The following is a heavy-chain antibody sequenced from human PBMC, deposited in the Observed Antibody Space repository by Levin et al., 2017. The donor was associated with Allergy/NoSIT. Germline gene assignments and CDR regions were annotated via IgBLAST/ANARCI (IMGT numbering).Heavy chain of an antibody. CDR3: ARGCSGGSCYGDAFDI. CDR1: GGSISSYY. CDR2: IYYSGST. J-gene: IGHJ3*02. D-gene: IGHD2-15*01. V-gene: IGHV4-59*01. Sequence: SQTLSLTCTVSGGSISSYYWSWIRQPPGKGLEWIGYIYYSGSTNYNPSLKSRVTISVYTSKNQFSLKLSSVTAADTAVYYCARGCSGGSCYGDAFDIWGQGTMVTVSS.